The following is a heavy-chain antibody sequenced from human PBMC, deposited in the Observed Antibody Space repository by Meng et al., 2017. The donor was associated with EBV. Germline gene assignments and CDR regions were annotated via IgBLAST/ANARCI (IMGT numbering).Heavy chain of an antibody. D-gene: IGHD3-10*01. V-gene: IGHV1-69*01. J-gene: IGHJ4*02. CDR1: GSPFRNYA. Sequence: VRSAARGKNPGSSVKASAQTSGSPFRNYAISWVRQAPGQGLEWLGGFLPTLGAPNYAQKFHGRVSITADESTSTHYMDLSSLRSEDTAVYYCASESGRGYTPDYWGQGTLVTVSS. CDR2: FLPTLGAP. CDR3: ASESGRGYTPDY.